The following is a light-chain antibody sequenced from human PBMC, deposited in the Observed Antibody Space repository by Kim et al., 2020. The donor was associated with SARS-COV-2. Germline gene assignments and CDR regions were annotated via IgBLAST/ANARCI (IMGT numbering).Light chain of an antibody. Sequence: LSLSPGESATRSRRASQSLSRYLAWYQQKPGQAPRLLIYDASNRATGIPARFSGSGSGTDFTLTISSLEPEDFAVYYCQQRSNWPSFGQGTKLEI. J-gene: IGKJ2*03. V-gene: IGKV3-11*01. CDR2: DAS. CDR3: QQRSNWPS. CDR1: QSLSRY.